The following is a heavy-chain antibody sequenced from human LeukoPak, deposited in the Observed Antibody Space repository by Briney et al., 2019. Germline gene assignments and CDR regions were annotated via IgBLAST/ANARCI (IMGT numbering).Heavy chain of an antibody. Sequence: PSETLSLTCSVSGGSITSGGYYWSWVRQHPGTGLEWIGYIYHSGTTLYNPSLKSRVTMSVDTSKNRFSLRLNSVTAADTAVYYCARGKFGELYYFEYWGQGTLVTVSS. V-gene: IGHV4-31*03. CDR3: ARGKFGELYYFEY. CDR2: IYHSGTT. J-gene: IGHJ4*02. CDR1: GGSITSGGYY. D-gene: IGHD3-10*01.